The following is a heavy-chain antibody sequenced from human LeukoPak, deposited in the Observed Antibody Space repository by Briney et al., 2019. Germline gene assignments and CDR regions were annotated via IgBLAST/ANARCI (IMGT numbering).Heavy chain of an antibody. V-gene: IGHV1-46*01. J-gene: IGHJ3*02. CDR1: GYTFTSYY. D-gene: IGHD3-10*01. CDR3: ARAVKYYYGSGSYSPAAFDI. Sequence: ASVKVSCKASGYTFTSYYMHWVRQAPGQGLEWMGIINPSGGSTSYAQKFQGRVTMTRDTSTSTVYMELSSLRSEDTAVYYCARAVKYYYGSGSYSPAAFDIWGQGTMVTVSS. CDR2: INPSGGST.